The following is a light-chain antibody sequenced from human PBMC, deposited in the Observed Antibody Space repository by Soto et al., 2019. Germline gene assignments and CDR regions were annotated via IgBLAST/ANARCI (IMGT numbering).Light chain of an antibody. Sequence: SVLTQYPGTLSLSPGERATLSCRPSQSVSSSYLAWYQQKPGQAPRLLIHGASSRATGIPDRISGSGSGTDFTLTISRLEPEDFAVYYCQQYGSSPITFGQGTRLEIK. CDR2: GAS. CDR1: QSVSSSY. V-gene: IGKV3-20*01. CDR3: QQYGSSPIT. J-gene: IGKJ5*01.